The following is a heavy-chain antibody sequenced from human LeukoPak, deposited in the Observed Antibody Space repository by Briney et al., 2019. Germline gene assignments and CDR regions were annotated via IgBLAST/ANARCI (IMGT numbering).Heavy chain of an antibody. V-gene: IGHV4-38-2*02. CDR3: ARGLWSGRRREANWFDP. CDR1: GYAISSGYY. CDR2: IYHSGST. J-gene: IGHJ5*02. Sequence: SETLSLTCTVSGYAISSGYYWGWIRQPPGKGLEWIGSIYHSGSTYYNPSLKSRVTISVDTSKNQFSLKLSSVTAADTAVYYCARGLWSGRRREANWFDPWGQGTLVTVSS. D-gene: IGHD3-3*01.